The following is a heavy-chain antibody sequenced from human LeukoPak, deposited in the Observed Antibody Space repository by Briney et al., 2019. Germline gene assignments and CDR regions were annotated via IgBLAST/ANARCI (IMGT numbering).Heavy chain of an antibody. CDR2: ISYDGSNK. J-gene: IGHJ4*02. Sequence: HPGGSLRLSCAASGFTFSSYAMHWVRQAPGKGLEWVAVISYDGSNKYYADSAKGRFTISRDNSKNTLYLQMNSLRAEDTAVYYCARDRDSSSWYDYWGQGTLVTVSS. V-gene: IGHV3-30-3*01. CDR1: GFTFSSYA. D-gene: IGHD6-13*01. CDR3: ARDRDSSSWYDY.